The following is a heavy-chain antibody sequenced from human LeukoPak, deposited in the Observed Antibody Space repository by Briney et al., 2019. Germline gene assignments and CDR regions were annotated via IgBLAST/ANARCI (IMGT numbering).Heavy chain of an antibody. D-gene: IGHD3-22*01. CDR2: ISGSGGST. CDR3: ADYYDSSGYINDAFDI. Sequence: GGSLRLSCAASGFTFSSYAMSWVRQAPGKGLEWVSAISGSGGSTYYADSVKGRFTISRDNSKNTLYLQMNSLRAEDTAVYYCADYYDSSGYINDAFDIWGQGTMVTVSS. J-gene: IGHJ3*02. CDR1: GFTFSSYA. V-gene: IGHV3-23*01.